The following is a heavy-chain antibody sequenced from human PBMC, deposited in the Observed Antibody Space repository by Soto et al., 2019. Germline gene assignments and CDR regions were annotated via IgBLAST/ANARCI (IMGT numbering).Heavy chain of an antibody. CDR2: INLDGSEK. Sequence: GGSLRLSCAASGFTFSDYWMSWVRQTPGKGLEWVGNINLDGSEKYYADSVKGRFTISRDNAKNSLYLQMNSLRDEDTAVYYCARGMYYYDSSGWAYWGQGTLVTVSS. CDR1: GFTFSDYW. CDR3: ARGMYYYDSSGWAY. J-gene: IGHJ4*02. D-gene: IGHD3-22*01. V-gene: IGHV3-7*02.